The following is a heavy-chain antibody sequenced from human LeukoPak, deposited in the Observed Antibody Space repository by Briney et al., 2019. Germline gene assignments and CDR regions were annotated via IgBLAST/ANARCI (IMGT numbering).Heavy chain of an antibody. CDR1: GGSISSYY. Sequence: SETLSLTCTVSGGSISSYYWSWIRQPPREGLEWVGEVNHSGSTNYNPSLKSRVTISVDTSKNQFSLKLRSVTAADTAVYYCARSPEPHYYYMDVWGKGTTVTISS. D-gene: IGHD1-14*01. CDR3: ARSPEPHYYYMDV. CDR2: VNHSGST. J-gene: IGHJ6*03. V-gene: IGHV4-34*01.